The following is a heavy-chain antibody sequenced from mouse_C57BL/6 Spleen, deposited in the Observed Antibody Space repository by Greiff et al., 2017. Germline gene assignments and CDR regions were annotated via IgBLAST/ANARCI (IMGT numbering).Heavy chain of an antibody. Sequence: QVQLQQSGAELVKPGASVKLSCKASGYTFTSYWMHWVKQRPGQGLEWIGMIHPNSGSTNYNEKFKSKATLTVDKSSSTAYMQLSRLTSEDSAVYYCARGYYYGSSFDYWGQGTTLTVSS. CDR3: ARGYYYGSSFDY. CDR1: GYTFTSYW. D-gene: IGHD1-1*01. CDR2: IHPNSGST. J-gene: IGHJ2*01. V-gene: IGHV1-64*01.